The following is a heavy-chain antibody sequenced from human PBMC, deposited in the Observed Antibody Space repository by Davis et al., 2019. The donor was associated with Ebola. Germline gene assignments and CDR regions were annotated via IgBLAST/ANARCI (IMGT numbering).Heavy chain of an antibody. CDR1: GFTFSSYA. CDR2: ISGSGGST. D-gene: IGHD1-1*01. J-gene: IGHJ4*02. Sequence: GESLKISCAASGFTFSSYAMSWVRQAPGKGLEWVSAISGSGGSTYYADSVKGRFTISRDNAKNSLYLQMNSLRAEDTAVYYCARRSIATLGRWGQGTLVTVSS. CDR3: ARRSIATLGR. V-gene: IGHV3-23*01.